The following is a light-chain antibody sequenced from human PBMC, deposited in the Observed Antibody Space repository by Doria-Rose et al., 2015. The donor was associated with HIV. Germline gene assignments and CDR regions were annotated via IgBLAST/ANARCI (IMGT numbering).Light chain of an antibody. CDR3: QQYGTSPPT. CDR2: GAS. V-gene: IGKV3-20*01. J-gene: IGKJ1*01. Sequence: TQSPGTLSLSPGERATLSCRASQSVSTSSLAWYQQKNGQAPSLLIYGASSRATGISDRFSGTGSGTEFTLTISRLEPEDFAVFYRQQYGTSPPTFGQGTKVEIK. CDR1: QSVSTSS.